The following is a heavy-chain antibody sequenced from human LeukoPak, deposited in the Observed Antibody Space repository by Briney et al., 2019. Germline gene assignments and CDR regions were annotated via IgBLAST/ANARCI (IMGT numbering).Heavy chain of an antibody. CDR1: TYSISSGYY. V-gene: IGHV4-38-2*02. CDR3: ARIEAVTSGYNHAYYFDY. D-gene: IGHD5-18*01. J-gene: IGHJ4*02. Sequence: SETLSLTCTVSTYSISSGYYWGWIRQPPGKGLEWIGNIYHNGNTYYNPSLKSRVTISVDTSKKQFSLKLRTATAADTAVYYCARIEAVTSGYNHAYYFDYWGQGTLVPVSS. CDR2: IYHNGNT.